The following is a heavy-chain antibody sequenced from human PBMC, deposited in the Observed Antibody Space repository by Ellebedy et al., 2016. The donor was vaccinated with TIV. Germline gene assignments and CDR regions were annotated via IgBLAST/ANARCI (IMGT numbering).Heavy chain of an antibody. CDR1: GGTFSSYA. V-gene: IGHV1-69*05. CDR2: IIPIFGTA. J-gene: IGHJ4*02. D-gene: IGHD5-24*01. CDR3: ARDGVEMATYSY. Sequence: ASVKVSCKASGGTFSSYAISWVRQAPGQGLEWMGGIIPIFGTANYAQKLQGRVTITRNTSISTAYMELSSLRSEDTAVYYCARDGVEMATYSYWGQGTLVTVSS.